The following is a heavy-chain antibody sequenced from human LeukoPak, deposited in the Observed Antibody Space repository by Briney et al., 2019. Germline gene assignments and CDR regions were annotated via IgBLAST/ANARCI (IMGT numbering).Heavy chain of an antibody. CDR2: ISYDGSNK. D-gene: IGHD6-6*01. CDR1: GFTFSSYA. V-gene: IGHV3-30*04. CDR3: ARDRYGSSSPPDAFDI. J-gene: IGHJ3*02. Sequence: GGSLRLSCAASGFTFSSYAMHWVRQAPGKGLEWVAVISYDGSNKYYADSVKGRFTISRDNSKNTLYLQMNSLRAEGTAVYYCARDRYGSSSPPDAFDIWGQGTMVTVSS.